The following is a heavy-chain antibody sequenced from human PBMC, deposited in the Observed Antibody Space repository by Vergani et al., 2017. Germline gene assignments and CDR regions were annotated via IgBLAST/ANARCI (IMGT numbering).Heavy chain of an antibody. Sequence: QVQLQESGPGLVKPSETLSLTCTVSGGSISSYYWSWIRQPPGKGLEWIGYIYYSGSTNYNPSLKSRVTISVDTSKNQFSLKLRSVTAADTAVYYWARGISSSWRGDPFDYWGQGTLVTVAA. J-gene: IGHJ4*02. V-gene: IGHV4-59*01. CDR1: GGSISSYY. CDR2: IYYSGST. D-gene: IGHD6-13*01. CDR3: ARGISSSWRGDPFDY.